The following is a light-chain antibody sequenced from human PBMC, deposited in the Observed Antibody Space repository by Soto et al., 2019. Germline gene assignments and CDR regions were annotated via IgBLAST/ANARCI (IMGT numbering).Light chain of an antibody. Sequence: EIVLAQSPATLSLSPGERATLSCRASQSVSSYLAWYQQKPGQAPRLLIYDASNRATGIPARFIGSGSGTDFTLTISSLEAEDFAVYYCQQRSDWYTFGQGTKLEIK. J-gene: IGKJ2*01. CDR3: QQRSDWYT. CDR2: DAS. CDR1: QSVSSY. V-gene: IGKV3-11*01.